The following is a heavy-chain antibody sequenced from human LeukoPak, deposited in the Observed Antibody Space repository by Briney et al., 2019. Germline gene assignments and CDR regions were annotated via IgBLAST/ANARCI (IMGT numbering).Heavy chain of an antibody. CDR1: GYTFVDYF. V-gene: IGHV1-2*06. J-gene: IGHJ4*02. CDR3: ARKVSPPPIGRLTT. D-gene: IGHD1-26*01. CDR2: INANSGGT. Sequence: ASVKVSCKTSGYTFVDYFIHWVRQAPGQGLEWMGRINANSGGTEYEQKFQGRVTMTRDTSISTAYVEVNWLISDDTAIYYCARKVSPPPIGRLTTGGKGTRSTVPP.